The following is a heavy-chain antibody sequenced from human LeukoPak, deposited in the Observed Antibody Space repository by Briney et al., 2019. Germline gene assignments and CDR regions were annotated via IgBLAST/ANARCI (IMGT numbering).Heavy chain of an antibody. CDR3: AKIRDSAGIDY. CDR2: ISGNGAVT. J-gene: IGHJ4*02. Sequence: GGSLRLSCAASGFTFRNYGMSWVRQAPGKGLEWVASISGNGAVTFYGDSVKGRFTISRDNSKNTLYLQMNSLRADDTAIFYCAKIRDSAGIDYWGQETQVTVSS. CDR1: GFTFRNYG. D-gene: IGHD3-10*01. V-gene: IGHV3-23*01.